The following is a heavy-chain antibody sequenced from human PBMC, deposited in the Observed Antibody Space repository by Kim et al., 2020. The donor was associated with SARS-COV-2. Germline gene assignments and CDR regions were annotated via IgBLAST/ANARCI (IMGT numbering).Heavy chain of an antibody. CDR2: IDWDDDK. J-gene: IGHJ4*02. CDR3: ARMDLSGSYSRVPFDY. D-gene: IGHD3-10*01. V-gene: IGHV2-70*11. Sequence: SGPTLLNPTQTLTLTCTFSGFSLSTSGMSVSWIRQPPGKALEWLARIDWDDDKYYRTSLRTRLSISEDTSKNQVVLTMTNMDPVDTATYYCARMDLSGSYSRVPFDYWGQGTLVTVSS. CDR1: GFSLSTSGMS.